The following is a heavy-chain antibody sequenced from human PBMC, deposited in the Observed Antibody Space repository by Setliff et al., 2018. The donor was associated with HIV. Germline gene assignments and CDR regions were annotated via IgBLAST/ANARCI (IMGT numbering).Heavy chain of an antibody. V-gene: IGHV4-39*01. CDR2: IYYSGST. Sequence: SETLSLTCTVPGGSISSSSYYWGWIRQPPGKGLEWIGSIYYSGSTYYNPSLKSRVTISVDTSKNQFSLKLSSVTAADTAVYYCARVDCSSTSCYRDYYYYMDVWGKGTTVTSP. CDR1: GGSISSSSYY. J-gene: IGHJ6*03. CDR3: ARVDCSSTSCYRDYYYYMDV. D-gene: IGHD2-2*01.